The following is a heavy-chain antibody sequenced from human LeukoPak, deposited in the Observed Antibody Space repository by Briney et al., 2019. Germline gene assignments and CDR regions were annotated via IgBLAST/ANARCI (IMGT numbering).Heavy chain of an antibody. D-gene: IGHD6-13*01. J-gene: IGHJ4*02. CDR2: IIPIFGTA. CDR1: GGTFSSYA. CDR3: ARGGYSSSWYHFDY. V-gene: IGHV1-69*13. Sequence: GASVRVSCKASGGTFSSYAISWVRQAPGQGLEWMGGIIPIFGTANYAQKFQGRVTITADESTSTAYMELSSLRSEDTAVYYCARGGYSSSWYHFDYWGQGTLVTVSS.